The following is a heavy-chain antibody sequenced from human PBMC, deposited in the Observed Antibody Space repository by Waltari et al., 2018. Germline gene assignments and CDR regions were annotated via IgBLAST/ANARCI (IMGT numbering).Heavy chain of an antibody. Sequence: QVQLQESGPGLVKPSQTLSLTCTVSGGSISRGDYYWSWIRQPPGKGLGWIGYIYYSGSTYYNPSLKSRVTISVDTSKNQFSLKLSSVTAADTAVYYCARVSIAARRVDYYYYGMDVWGQGTTVTVSS. CDR3: ARVSIAARRVDYYYYGMDV. J-gene: IGHJ6*02. CDR2: IYYSGST. CDR1: GGSISRGDYY. V-gene: IGHV4-30-4*01. D-gene: IGHD6-6*01.